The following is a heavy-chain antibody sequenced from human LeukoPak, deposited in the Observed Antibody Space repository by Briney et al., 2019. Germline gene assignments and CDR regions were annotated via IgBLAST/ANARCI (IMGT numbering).Heavy chain of an antibody. CDR1: GFTFSSYA. CDR3: ARGYYYDSSGYYY. J-gene: IGHJ4*02. Sequence: GGSLRLSCAASGFTFSSYAMSWVRQAPGKGLEWVSAISGSGGSTYYADSVKGRFTISRDNAKNSLYLQMNSLRAEDTAVYYCARGYYYDSSGYYYWGQGTLVTVSS. CDR2: ISGSGGST. D-gene: IGHD3-22*01. V-gene: IGHV3-23*01.